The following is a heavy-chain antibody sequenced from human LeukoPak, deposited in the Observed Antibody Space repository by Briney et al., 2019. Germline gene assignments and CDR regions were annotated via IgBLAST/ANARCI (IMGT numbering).Heavy chain of an antibody. D-gene: IGHD3-16*01. V-gene: IGHV3-30*04. CDR3: AGDPTYYDYVWEPN. Sequence: PGGSLRLSCAASGFTFSSYAMHWVRQAPGKGLEWVAVISYDGSNKYYADSVKGRFTISRDNSKNTLYLQMNSLRAEDTAVYYCAGDPTYYDYVWEPNWGQGTLVTVSS. CDR2: ISYDGSNK. CDR1: GFTFSSYA. J-gene: IGHJ4*02.